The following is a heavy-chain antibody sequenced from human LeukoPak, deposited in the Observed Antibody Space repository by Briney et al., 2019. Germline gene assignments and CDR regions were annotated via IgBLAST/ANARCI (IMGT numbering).Heavy chain of an antibody. CDR2: INHSGST. J-gene: IGHJ4*02. D-gene: IGHD3-10*01. V-gene: IGHV4-34*01. Sequence: SETLSLTCAVYGGSFSGYYWSWIRQPPGKGLEWIGEINHSGSTNYNPSLKSRVTISVDTSKNQFSLKLSSVTAADTAVYYCAGLPMVRGARASFDYWGQGTLVTVSS. CDR3: AGLPMVRGARASFDY. CDR1: GGSFSGYY.